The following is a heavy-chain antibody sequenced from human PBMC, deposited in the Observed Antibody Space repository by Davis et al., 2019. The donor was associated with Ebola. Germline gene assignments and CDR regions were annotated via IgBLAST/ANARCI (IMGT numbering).Heavy chain of an antibody. J-gene: IGHJ4*02. CDR1: GFTFSTYT. V-gene: IGHV3-21*01. CDR2: ISISSAFI. D-gene: IGHD1-26*01. CDR3: ARGPSGSYFLGIYYFDY. Sequence: PGGSLRLSCSASGFTFSTYTMTWVRQAPGKGLEWVSSISISSAFIYYADSVKGRFTVSRDNAKNSLYLQMNSLRAEDTAVYYCARGPSGSYFLGIYYFDYWGQGTLVTVSS.